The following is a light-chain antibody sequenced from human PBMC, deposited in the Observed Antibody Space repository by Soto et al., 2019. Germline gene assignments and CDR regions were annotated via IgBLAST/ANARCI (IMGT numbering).Light chain of an antibody. J-gene: IGKJ1*01. Sequence: EIVMTQSPATLSVSPGDGATLSCRASQSVGSNLAWYQQKPGQPPRLLISGASTRATGIPARFSGSGSGTEFTLTISSLQSEDFAVYYCQQYNNWPTMFGQVTKVEIK. CDR2: GAS. CDR1: QSVGSN. V-gene: IGKV3-15*01. CDR3: QQYNNWPTM.